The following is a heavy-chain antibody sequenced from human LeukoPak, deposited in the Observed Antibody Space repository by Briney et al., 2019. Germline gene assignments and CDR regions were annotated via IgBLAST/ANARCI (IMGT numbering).Heavy chain of an antibody. CDR1: GFTFSSYA. Sequence: PGGSLRLSCAASGFTFSSYAMSWVRQAPGKGLEWVSAISGSGGSTYYADSVKGRFTISRDNAKNSLYLQMNSLRAEDTAVYYCASGRAFSGLDYWGQGTLVTVSS. D-gene: IGHD3-10*01. J-gene: IGHJ4*02. V-gene: IGHV3-23*01. CDR2: ISGSGGST. CDR3: ASGRAFSGLDY.